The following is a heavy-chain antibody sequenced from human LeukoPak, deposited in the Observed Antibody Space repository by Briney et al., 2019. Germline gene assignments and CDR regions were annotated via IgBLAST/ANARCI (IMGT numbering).Heavy chain of an antibody. CDR2: ISGSGGST. Sequence: PGGSLRLSCAASGFTFSSTYMSWVRQAPGKGLEWVSAISGSGGSTYYADSVKGRFTISRDNSKNTLYLQMNSLRAEDTAVYYCAKEIRGDYVVDVWGQGTTVTVSS. CDR1: GFTFSSTY. D-gene: IGHD4-17*01. J-gene: IGHJ6*02. CDR3: AKEIRGDYVVDV. V-gene: IGHV3-23*01.